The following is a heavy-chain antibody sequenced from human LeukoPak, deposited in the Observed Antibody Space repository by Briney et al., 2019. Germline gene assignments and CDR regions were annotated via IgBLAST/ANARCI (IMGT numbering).Heavy chain of an antibody. J-gene: IGHJ6*03. CDR3: ASTWSGHYYYYYMDV. CDR2: INSNSGGT. CDR1: GYTFIHYF. V-gene: IGHV1-2*06. Sequence: GASVKVSCKASGYTFIHYFIHWVRQAPGQGLEWMGRINSNSGGTEYTQKFQGRVTMTRDTSITAVYMELSSLTSDDTAVYYCASTWSGHYYYYYMDVWGKGTTVTVSS. D-gene: IGHD3-3*01.